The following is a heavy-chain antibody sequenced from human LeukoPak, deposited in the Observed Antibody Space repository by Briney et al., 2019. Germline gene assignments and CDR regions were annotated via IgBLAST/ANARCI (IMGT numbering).Heavy chain of an antibody. CDR1: GFTFSSYG. CDR3: ARERSGSFDY. J-gene: IGHJ4*02. Sequence: QSGGSLRLSCAASGFTFSSYGMHWVRQATGKGLEWVSAIGTAGDTYYPGSVKGRFTISRENAKNSLYLQMNSLRAGDTAVYYCARERSGSFDYWGQGTLVTVSS. D-gene: IGHD1-26*01. CDR2: IGTAGDT. V-gene: IGHV3-13*01.